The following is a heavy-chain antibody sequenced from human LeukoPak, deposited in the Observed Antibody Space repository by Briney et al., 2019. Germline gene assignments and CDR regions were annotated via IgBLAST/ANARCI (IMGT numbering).Heavy chain of an antibody. D-gene: IGHD5-12*01. CDR1: GGSFSGYY. CDR2: INHSGST. J-gene: IGHJ4*02. Sequence: PSETLSLTCAVYGGSFSGYYWSWIRQPPGKGLEWIGEINHSGSTNYNPSLKSRVTISVDTSKNQFSLKLSSVTTADTAVYYCARSQWERLRFTFIYDYWGQGTLVTVSS. V-gene: IGHV4-34*01. CDR3: ARSQWERLRFTFIYDY.